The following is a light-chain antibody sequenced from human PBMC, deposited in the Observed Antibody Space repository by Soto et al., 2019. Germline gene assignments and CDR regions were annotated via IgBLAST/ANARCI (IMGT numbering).Light chain of an antibody. Sequence: EVVLTQSPVTLSLSPGERATLSCRASQSVSSPDLAWYQQKPGQPPRLLIYGASSRATDIPDRFIGSGSGTEFTRPIAKLAAEDFAMYYCQQYGSSPFPFGPGTKVDI. V-gene: IGKV3-20*01. CDR2: GAS. CDR1: QSVSSPD. J-gene: IGKJ3*01. CDR3: QQYGSSPFP.